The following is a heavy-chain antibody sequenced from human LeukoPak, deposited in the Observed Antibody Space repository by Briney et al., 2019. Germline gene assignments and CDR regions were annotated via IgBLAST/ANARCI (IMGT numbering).Heavy chain of an antibody. CDR2: ISGGSTYL. J-gene: IGHJ6*04. Sequence: GGSLRLSCVASGFTFSDFHMSWIRQAPGKGLEWVSYISGGSTYLDYADSVKGRFTLSRDNAKNSLYLQMNSLRAEDTAVYYCARDTGRSRYYYGMDVWGKGTTVTVSP. CDR1: GFTFSDFH. V-gene: IGHV3-11*06. D-gene: IGHD2-8*02. CDR3: ARDTGRSRYYYGMDV.